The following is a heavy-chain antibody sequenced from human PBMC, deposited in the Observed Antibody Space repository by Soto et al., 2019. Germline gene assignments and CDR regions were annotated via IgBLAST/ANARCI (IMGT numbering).Heavy chain of an antibody. Sequence: GGSLRLSCAASGFTFSSYAMSWVRQAPGKGLEWVSAISGSGGSTYYADSVKGRFTISRDNSKKTLYLQMNSLRAEDTAVYYCGTFLEWLFDYYYGMDVWGQGTTVTVSS. V-gene: IGHV3-23*01. CDR2: ISGSGGST. CDR3: GTFLEWLFDYYYGMDV. D-gene: IGHD3-3*01. CDR1: GFTFSSYA. J-gene: IGHJ6*02.